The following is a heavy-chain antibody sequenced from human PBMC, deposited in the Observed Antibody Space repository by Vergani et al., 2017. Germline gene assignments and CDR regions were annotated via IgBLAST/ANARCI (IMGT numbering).Heavy chain of an antibody. J-gene: IGHJ4*02. CDR2: ISGSGGST. Sequence: EVQPLESGGGLVQPGGSLRLSCAASGFTFSSYAMSWVRQAPGKGLEWVSAISGSGGSTYYADSVKGRFTISRDNSKNTLYLQMNSLRAEDTAVYYCAKGSSFYCTNGVCYYDYWGQGTLVTVSS. D-gene: IGHD2-8*01. CDR1: GFTFSSYA. CDR3: AKGSSFYCTNGVCYYDY. V-gene: IGHV3-23*01.